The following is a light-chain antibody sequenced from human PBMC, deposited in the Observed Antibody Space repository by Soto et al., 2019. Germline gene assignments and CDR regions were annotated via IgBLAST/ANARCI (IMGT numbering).Light chain of an antibody. CDR3: SSYTTSSTLVV. J-gene: IGLJ2*01. CDR2: DVS. Sequence: QSALTQPASVSGSPGQSITISCTGTSSDVGDYNYVSWYQLHPGKAPQLMIYDVSYRPSGVSNRFSGSKSGNTASLTISRLRAEDEADYYCSSYTTSSTLVVFGGGTQLTVL. CDR1: SSDVGDYNY. V-gene: IGLV2-14*03.